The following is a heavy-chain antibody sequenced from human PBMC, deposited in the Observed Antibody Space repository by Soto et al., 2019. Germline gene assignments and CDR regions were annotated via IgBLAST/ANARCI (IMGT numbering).Heavy chain of an antibody. CDR2: IKQDGSEK. Sequence: HGKGLEWVANIKQDGSEKYYVDSVKGRFTISRDNAKNSLYLQMNTLRAEDTAVYYCARDQEFHWGQGTLVTVSS. CDR3: ARDQEFH. J-gene: IGHJ4*02. V-gene: IGHV3-7*01.